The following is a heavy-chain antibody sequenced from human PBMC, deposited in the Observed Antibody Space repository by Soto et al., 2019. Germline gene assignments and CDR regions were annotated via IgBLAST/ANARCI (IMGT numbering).Heavy chain of an antibody. V-gene: IGHV3-15*07. D-gene: IGHD2-2*01. J-gene: IGHJ6*02. CDR3: TTVGGRNCSSTSCYVAKDV. CDR1: GFTFSNAW. CDR2: IKSKTDGGTT. Sequence: GGSLRLSCAASGFTFSNAWMNWVRQAPGKGLEWVGRIKSKTDGGTTDYAAPVKGRFTISRDDSKNTLYLQMNSLKTEDTAVYYCTTVGGRNCSSTSCYVAKDVWGQGTTVTVSS.